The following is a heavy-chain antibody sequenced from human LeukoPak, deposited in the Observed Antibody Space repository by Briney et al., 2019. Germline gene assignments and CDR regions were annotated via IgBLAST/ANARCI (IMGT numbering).Heavy chain of an antibody. J-gene: IGHJ4*02. CDR3: AKADNIAVAGTADY. Sequence: GGSLRLSCEASGFILSSYSMNWVRQAPGKGLGWVAVISYDGSNKYYADSVKGRFTISRDNSKNTLYLQMNSLRAEDTAVYYCAKADNIAVAGTADYWGQGTLVTVSS. V-gene: IGHV3-30*18. CDR2: ISYDGSNK. CDR1: GFILSSYS. D-gene: IGHD6-19*01.